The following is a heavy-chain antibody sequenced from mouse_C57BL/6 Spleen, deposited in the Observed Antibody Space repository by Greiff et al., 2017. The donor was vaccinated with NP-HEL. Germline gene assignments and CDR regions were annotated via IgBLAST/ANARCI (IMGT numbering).Heavy chain of an antibody. V-gene: IGHV1-54*01. Sequence: VQLQQSGAELVRPGTSVKVSCKASGYAFTNYLIEWVKQRPGQGLEWIGVINPGSGGTNYNEKFKGKATLTADKSSSTAYMQLSSLTSEDSAVYFCAIYGNWYFDVWGTGTTVTVSS. D-gene: IGHD2-1*01. CDR3: AIYGNWYFDV. J-gene: IGHJ1*03. CDR2: INPGSGGT. CDR1: GYAFTNYL.